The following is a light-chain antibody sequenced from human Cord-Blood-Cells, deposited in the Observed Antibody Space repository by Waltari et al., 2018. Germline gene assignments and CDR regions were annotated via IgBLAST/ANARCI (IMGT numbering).Light chain of an antibody. CDR2: WAS. J-gene: IGKJ2*01. CDR3: QQYYSTPYT. V-gene: IGKV4-1*01. Sequence: SLAVSLGERATINCKSSQSVLYSSNNKNYLAWYQQKPGQPPKLLIYWASTRESGVPDRFSGSGSGTDFTLTISSLQAEDVAVYYCQQYYSTPYTFGQWTKLEIK. CDR1: QSVLYSSNNKNY.